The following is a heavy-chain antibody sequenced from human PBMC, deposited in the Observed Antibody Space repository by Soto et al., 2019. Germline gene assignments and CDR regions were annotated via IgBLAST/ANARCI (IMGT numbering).Heavy chain of an antibody. V-gene: IGHV3-15*07. Sequence: GSLRLSCAASCFTFSNAWINWVLPTPWNGLEWVGRIKSKTDGGTTDYAAPVKGRFTISRDDSKNTLYLQMNSLKTEDTAVYYCTVGYCSGGSCYDDSQYWGQGTLVTVSS. J-gene: IGHJ4*02. CDR1: CFTFSNAW. D-gene: IGHD2-15*01. CDR2: IKSKTDGGTT. CDR3: TVGYCSGGSCYDDSQY.